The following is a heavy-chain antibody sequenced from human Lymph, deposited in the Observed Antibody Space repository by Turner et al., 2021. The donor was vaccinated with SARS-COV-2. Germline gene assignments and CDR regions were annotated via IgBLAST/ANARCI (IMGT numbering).Heavy chain of an antibody. V-gene: IGHV4-59*01. CDR2: IFYRGST. Sequence: QVQLQESGPRLVKPLETRSLTCTVSGGSMNNNYWIWIRQPPGKRLEWIGFIFYRGSTNYNPSLKSRVTISVDTSENQFSLKLTSVTAADTAIYYCARQTVNNWVDPWGQGTLVTVSS. D-gene: IGHD2-21*02. J-gene: IGHJ5*02. CDR3: ARQTVNNWVDP. CDR1: GGSMNNNY.